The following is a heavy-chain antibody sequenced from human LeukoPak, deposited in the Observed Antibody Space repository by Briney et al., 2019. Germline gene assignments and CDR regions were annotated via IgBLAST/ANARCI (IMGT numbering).Heavy chain of an antibody. D-gene: IGHD2-2*01. CDR1: RFTFSNFA. CDR3: AKSGPYCSSTSCNYFDY. J-gene: IGHJ4*02. Sequence: GGSLRLSCAASRFTFSNFAMSWVRQAPGKGLEWVSAISGSGGSTYYADSVKGRLTISRDNSKNALFLQMNSLRAEDTAVYYCAKSGPYCSSTSCNYFDYWGQGTLVTVSS. CDR2: ISGSGGST. V-gene: IGHV3-23*01.